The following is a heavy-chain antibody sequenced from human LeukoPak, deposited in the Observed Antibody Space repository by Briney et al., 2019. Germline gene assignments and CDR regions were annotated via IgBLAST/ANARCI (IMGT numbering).Heavy chain of an antibody. Sequence: GGPLRLSCAASGFMFRDAAMTWVRQAPGKGLEWVSLIASSGLNTYYADSVKGRFTISRDNPKNTLSLQMNSLRVEDTAIYYCAKDIQLSTWGLGTLVTVSS. J-gene: IGHJ3*01. CDR2: IASSGLNT. D-gene: IGHD5-24*01. CDR1: GFMFRDAA. CDR3: AKDIQLST. V-gene: IGHV3-23*01.